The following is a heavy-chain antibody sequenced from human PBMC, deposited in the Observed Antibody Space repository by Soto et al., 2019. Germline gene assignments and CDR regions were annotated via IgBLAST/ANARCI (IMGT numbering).Heavy chain of an antibody. CDR1: GVSISSGDYY. J-gene: IGHJ6*02. D-gene: IGHD2-8*01. CDR3: ARGPNGPYYYYYGMDV. CDR2: IYYSGST. Sequence: TLSVTCPVSGVSISSGDYYWSWIRQPPGKGLEWIGYIYYSGSTYYNPSLKSRVTISVDTSKNQFSLKLSSVTAADTAVYYCARGPNGPYYYYYGMDVWGQGTKVTVYS. V-gene: IGHV4-30-4*01.